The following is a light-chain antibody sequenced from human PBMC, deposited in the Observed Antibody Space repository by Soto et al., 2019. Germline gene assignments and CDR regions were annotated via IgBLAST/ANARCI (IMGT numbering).Light chain of an antibody. V-gene: IGLV4-60*02. CDR2: LEGSGSY. CDR3: ETWDSNTLV. CDR1: SGHSSYI. J-gene: IGLJ3*02. Sequence: QLVLTQSSSASASLGSSVKLTCTLSSGHSSYIIAWHQQQPGKAPRYLMKLEGSGSYNKGSGVHDRFSGSSSGADRYLTIAILPFEDEADYYCETWDSNTLVFGGGTKLTVL.